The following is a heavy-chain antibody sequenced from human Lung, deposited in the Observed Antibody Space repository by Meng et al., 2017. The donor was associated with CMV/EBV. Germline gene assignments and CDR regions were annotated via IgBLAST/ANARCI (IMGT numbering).Heavy chain of an antibody. Sequence: ASXXVSXKASGYSFTDYYIHWVRLAPGQGLEWMGRINPYSGDTHFAQKFQGRVTMTRDTSTSTVSMELRSLRSADTAIYYCARTFNYDANAYYYECYIDLWXRGSLVTVSS. CDR2: INPYSGDT. CDR1: GYSFTDYY. CDR3: ARTFNYDANAYYYECYIDL. D-gene: IGHD3-22*01. J-gene: IGHJ2*01. V-gene: IGHV1-2*02.